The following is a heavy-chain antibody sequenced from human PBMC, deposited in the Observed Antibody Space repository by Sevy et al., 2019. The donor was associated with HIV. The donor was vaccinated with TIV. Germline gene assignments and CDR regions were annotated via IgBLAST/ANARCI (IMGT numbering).Heavy chain of an antibody. CDR2: VYYTGGT. CDR3: ARRNYFDI. J-gene: IGHJ3*02. CDR1: GGSINSDH. V-gene: IGHV4-59*08. D-gene: IGHD3-10*01. Sequence: SETLSLTCTVSGGSINSDHWNWIRQPPGKGLEWIGHVYYTGGTNYNPSLKNRVTISVDRTKNQFSLKLTSVTAADTAVYYCARRNYFDIWGQGTMVTVSS.